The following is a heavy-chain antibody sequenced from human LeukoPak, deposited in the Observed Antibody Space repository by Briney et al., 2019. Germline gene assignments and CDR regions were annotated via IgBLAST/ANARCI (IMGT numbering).Heavy chain of an antibody. V-gene: IGHV3-21*01. CDR2: ISSSSSYI. J-gene: IGHJ4*02. Sequence: PGGSLRLSCAASGFTFSSYSMNWVRQAPGKGLEWVSSISSSSSYIYYADSVKGRFTISRDNAKNSLYLQMNSLRAEDTAVYYCARGRGESGSYPYYFDYWGQGTLVTVSS. D-gene: IGHD1-26*01. CDR3: ARGRGESGSYPYYFDY. CDR1: GFTFSSYS.